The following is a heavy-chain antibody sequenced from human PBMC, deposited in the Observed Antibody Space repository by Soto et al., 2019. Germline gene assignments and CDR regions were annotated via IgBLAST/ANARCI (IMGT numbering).Heavy chain of an antibody. V-gene: IGHV3-30*18. CDR3: AKTNTHHYYDSSSSPDAFHI. CDR2: ISYDGVNK. CDR1: GFTSSNSG. J-gene: IGHJ3*02. Sequence: GGSLRLSCAPYGFTSSNSGMHWLRQAPGKALERVAVISYDGVNKYYADSVKGRFTISRDNSKDTLYLQMNSLRPEDTAVYYCAKTNTHHYYDSSSSPDAFHIWGQGTMVTVSS. D-gene: IGHD3-22*01.